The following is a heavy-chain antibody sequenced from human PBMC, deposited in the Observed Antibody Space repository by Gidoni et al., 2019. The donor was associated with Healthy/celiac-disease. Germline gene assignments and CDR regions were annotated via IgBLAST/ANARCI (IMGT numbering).Heavy chain of an antibody. Sequence: EVQLLESGGGLVQPGGSLRLSCASSGFPFSRYAMSWVRQAPGKGLGWVSAISGSGGSTYYADSVKGRFTISRDNSKNTLYLQMNSLRAEDTAVYYCAKDLIVGATRSAFDIWGQGTMVTVSS. CDR1: GFPFSRYA. V-gene: IGHV3-23*01. CDR3: AKDLIVGATRSAFDI. D-gene: IGHD1-26*01. J-gene: IGHJ3*02. CDR2: ISGSGGST.